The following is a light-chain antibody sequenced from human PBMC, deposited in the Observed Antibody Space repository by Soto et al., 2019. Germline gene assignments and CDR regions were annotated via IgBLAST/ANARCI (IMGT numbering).Light chain of an antibody. J-gene: IGKJ2*01. V-gene: IGKV3-20*01. CDR3: QQYGSSPPYT. CDR2: GSS. Sequence: EVVLTQSPGTLSLSPGERATLSCRASENVSNNYLAWYQQKPGQAPRLLIFGSSDRAAGIPDRFSDSGYGTHFTLTISRLEPEDFAVYYCQQYGSSPPYTFGQGTKLEIK. CDR1: ENVSNNY.